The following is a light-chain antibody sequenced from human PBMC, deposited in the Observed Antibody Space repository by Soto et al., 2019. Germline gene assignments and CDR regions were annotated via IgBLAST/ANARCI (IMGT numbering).Light chain of an antibody. Sequence: QSALTQPASVSGSPGQSITISCTGTSGDVGAYNYVSWYQQHPGKAPRLMIYDVSSRPSGAPNRFSGSKSGNTASLTISGLQAEDEADYYCSSFTNTYSYVFGTGTKLTVL. CDR1: SGDVGAYNY. CDR2: DVS. J-gene: IGLJ1*01. CDR3: SSFTNTYSYV. V-gene: IGLV2-14*03.